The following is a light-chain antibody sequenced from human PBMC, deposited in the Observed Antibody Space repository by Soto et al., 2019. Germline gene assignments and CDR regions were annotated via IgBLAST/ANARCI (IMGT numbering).Light chain of an antibody. J-gene: IGLJ2*01. V-gene: IGLV1-47*01. CDR1: ISNIGDND. CDR2: RNY. CDR3: AVWDDSLSGVV. Sequence: QSVLTQPPSASGTPGQRVTFSCSGSISNIGDNDVFWYQQLPGTAPKLLIYRNYERPSGVPDRFSGSKSGTSASLAISGLRSEDEADYYCAVWDDSLSGVVFDGGTKLTVL.